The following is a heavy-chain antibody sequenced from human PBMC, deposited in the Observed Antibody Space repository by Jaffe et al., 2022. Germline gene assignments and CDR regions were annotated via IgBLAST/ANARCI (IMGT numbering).Heavy chain of an antibody. J-gene: IGHJ4*02. CDR3: ARHRGTAVTTNHYFDY. V-gene: IGHV4-38-2*01. CDR2: IYHSGST. D-gene: IGHD4-17*01. Sequence: QVQLQESGPGLVKPSETLSLTCAVSGYSISSGYYWGWIRQPPGKGLEWIGSIYHSGSTYYNPSLKSRVTISVDTSKNQFSLKLSSVTAADTAVYYCARHRGTAVTTNHYFDYWGQGTLVTVSS. CDR1: GYSISSGYY.